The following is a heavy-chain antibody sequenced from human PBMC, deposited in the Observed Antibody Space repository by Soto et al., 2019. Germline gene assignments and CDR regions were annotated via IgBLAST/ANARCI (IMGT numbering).Heavy chain of an antibody. J-gene: IGHJ5*01. CDR2: ITNRGTHT. CDR3: ARAHEVAWFDS. D-gene: IGHD2-15*01. V-gene: IGHV3-21*06. Sequence: GGSLRLSCPASGFSFRSYTMNWVRQAPGKGLQWVASITNRGTHTYSADSVKGRLTISRDNDKNSLYLQMNNLRAEETATYYCARAHEVAWFDSWGLGALVNVSS. CDR1: GFSFRSYT.